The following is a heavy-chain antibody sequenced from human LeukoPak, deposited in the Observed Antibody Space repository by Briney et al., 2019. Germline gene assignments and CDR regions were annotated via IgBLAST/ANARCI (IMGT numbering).Heavy chain of an antibody. Sequence: GGSLRLSCAGAGFTFRNSAFHWVRQAPGKGLEGVAVISDDGSKRFYADSVKGRFTICRDNSKDTLYLHMKTLRPEDTAVYYCARESGFMMVGEINADNWFDPWGQGTPVTVSS. CDR1: GFTFRNSA. V-gene: IGHV3-30*04. J-gene: IGHJ5*02. CDR3: ARESGFMMVGEINADNWFDP. D-gene: IGHD3-22*01. CDR2: ISDDGSKR.